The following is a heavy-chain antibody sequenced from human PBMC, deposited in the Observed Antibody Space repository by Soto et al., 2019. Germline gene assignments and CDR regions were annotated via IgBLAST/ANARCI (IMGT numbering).Heavy chain of an antibody. CDR2: IIPIFGTA. CDR1: GGTFSSYA. CDR3: ARDRREGYSRSSGAFDI. D-gene: IGHD6-6*01. V-gene: IGHV1-69*01. Sequence: QVQLVQSGAEVKKPGSSVKVSCKASGGTFSSYAISWVRQAPGQGLEWMGGIIPIFGTANYAQKFQGRVTITADESTSTVYMELSSRRSEDPAVYYCARDRREGYSRSSGAFDIRGQGKMVTVSS. J-gene: IGHJ3*02.